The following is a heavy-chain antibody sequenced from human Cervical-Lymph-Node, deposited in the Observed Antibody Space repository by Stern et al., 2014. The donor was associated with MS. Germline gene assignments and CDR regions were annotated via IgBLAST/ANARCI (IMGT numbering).Heavy chain of an antibody. J-gene: IGHJ4*02. Sequence: QVQLVQSEAEVKKPGSSVKVSCKSSGGTFSTHAISWVRQAPGQGLERLGRIIPILDTTDYAQRFQGRLTIDADESTDTAYMELRSLTPDDTAVYYCAREKSDCSGGSCFSSLDYWGQGTLVTVSS. CDR3: AREKSDCSGGSCFSSLDY. D-gene: IGHD2-15*01. CDR2: IIPILDTT. CDR1: GGTFSTHA. V-gene: IGHV1-69*11.